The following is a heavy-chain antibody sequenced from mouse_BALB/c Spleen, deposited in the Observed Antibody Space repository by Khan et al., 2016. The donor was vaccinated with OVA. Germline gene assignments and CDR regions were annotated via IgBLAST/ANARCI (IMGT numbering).Heavy chain of an antibody. CDR2: ISYSGIT. Sequence: EVQLQESGPGLVKPSQSLSLTCTVTGYSITSNYAWNWIRQFPGNKLEWMGYISYSGITSYNPSLKSRISITRDTSKNQFFLQLNSVTTEDTTTYYCARGNYYGYTMDYWGQGTSVTVSS. CDR1: GYSITSNYA. CDR3: ARGNYYGYTMDY. V-gene: IGHV3-2*02. J-gene: IGHJ4*01. D-gene: IGHD1-1*01.